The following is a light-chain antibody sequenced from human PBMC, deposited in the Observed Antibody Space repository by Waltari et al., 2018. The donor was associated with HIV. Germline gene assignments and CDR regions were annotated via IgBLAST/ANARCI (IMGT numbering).Light chain of an antibody. V-gene: IGLV8-61*01. J-gene: IGLJ3*02. CDR1: SGPVFNNHS. CDR2: STD. Sequence: TVVTPESSFSVSPGGTVTLPCGLPSGPVFNNHSPSCYQETPGQPPRTHLYSTDSRSSGVPDRFSGSILGNKAALTITGAQADDEFDYYCALYMGSGSWVFGGGTKLTVL. CDR3: ALYMGSGSWV.